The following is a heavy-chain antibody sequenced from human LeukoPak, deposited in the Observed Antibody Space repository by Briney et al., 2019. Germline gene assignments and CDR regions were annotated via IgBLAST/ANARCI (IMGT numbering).Heavy chain of an antibody. Sequence: PGRSLRLSCAAPGFTFSSYGMHWVRQAPGKGLEWVAVISYDGSNKYYADSVKGRFTISRDNSKNTLYLQMNSLRAEDTAVYYCAKGQKYSYDYSDYWGQGTLVTVSS. J-gene: IGHJ4*02. CDR1: GFTFSSYG. CDR3: AKGQKYSYDYSDY. V-gene: IGHV3-30*18. CDR2: ISYDGSNK. D-gene: IGHD5-18*01.